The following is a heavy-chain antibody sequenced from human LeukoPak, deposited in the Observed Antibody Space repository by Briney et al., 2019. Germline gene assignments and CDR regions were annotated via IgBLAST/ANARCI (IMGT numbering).Heavy chain of an antibody. V-gene: IGHV4-61*02. J-gene: IGHJ5*02. D-gene: IGHD2-2*01. CDR2: IYTSGST. CDR1: GGSISSGSYY. CDR3: ARDFGYCSSTSCYDNWFDP. Sequence: SQTLSLTCTVSGGSISSGSYYWSWIRQPAGKGLEWIGRIYTSGSTNYNPSLKSRVTISVDTSKNQFSLKLSSVTAADTAVYYCARDFGYCSSTSCYDNWFDPWGQGTLVTVSS.